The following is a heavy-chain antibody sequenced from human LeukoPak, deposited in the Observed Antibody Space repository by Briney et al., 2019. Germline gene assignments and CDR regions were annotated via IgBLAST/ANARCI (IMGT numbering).Heavy chain of an antibody. Sequence: SETLSLTCAVSGYSISSGYYWGWIRQPPGKGLEWIGSIYHSGSTYYNPSLKSRVTISVDTSKNQFSLNLSSMTAADTAVYYCARDSLYNFWSGYYHTTYYFDYWGQGTLVTVSS. D-gene: IGHD3-3*01. CDR1: GYSISSGYY. J-gene: IGHJ4*02. CDR3: ARDSLYNFWSGYYHTTYYFDY. CDR2: IYHSGST. V-gene: IGHV4-38-2*02.